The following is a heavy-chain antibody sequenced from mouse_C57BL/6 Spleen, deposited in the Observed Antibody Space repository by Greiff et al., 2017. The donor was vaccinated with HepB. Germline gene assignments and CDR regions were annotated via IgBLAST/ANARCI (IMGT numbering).Heavy chain of an antibody. Sequence: QVQLQQSGAELVKPGASVKLSCKASGYTFTSYWMQWVKQRPGQGLEWIGEIDPSDSYTNYNQKFKGKATLTVDTSSSTAYMQLSSLTSEDSAVYYCARGSSYVYYFDYWGQGTTLTVSS. CDR2: IDPSDSYT. CDR3: ARGSSYVYYFDY. D-gene: IGHD1-1*01. J-gene: IGHJ2*01. V-gene: IGHV1-50*01. CDR1: GYTFTSYW.